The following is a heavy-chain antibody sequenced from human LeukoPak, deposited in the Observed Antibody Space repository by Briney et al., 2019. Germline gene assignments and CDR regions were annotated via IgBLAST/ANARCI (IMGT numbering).Heavy chain of an antibody. D-gene: IGHD3-9*01. CDR1: GYTFTSYY. Sequence: ASVKVSCKASGYTFTSYYMHWVRQAPGQGLEWMGIINPSGGSTSYAQKFQGRVTMTRDMSTSTVYMELSSLRSEDTAVYYCARAEVSYYDILIAPRHHYYYMDVWGKGTTVTVSS. CDR2: INPSGGST. CDR3: ARAEVSYYDILIAPRHHYYYMDV. V-gene: IGHV1-46*01. J-gene: IGHJ6*03.